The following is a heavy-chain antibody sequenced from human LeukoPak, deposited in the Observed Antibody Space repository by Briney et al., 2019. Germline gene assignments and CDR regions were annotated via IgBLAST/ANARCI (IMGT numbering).Heavy chain of an antibody. J-gene: IGHJ4*02. D-gene: IGHD6-13*01. CDR3: VKSGIAAAGQRGYFDY. V-gene: IGHV3-30*18. CDR1: GFTFSSQA. CDR2: MSNDGSNK. Sequence: GGSLRLSCAASGFTFSSQAMHWVRQAPGKGLEWVAVMSNDGSNKYYADSVKSRFTVSRDNSKNTLYLQMNSLRAEDTATYYCVKSGIAAAGQRGYFDYWGQGTLVTVSS.